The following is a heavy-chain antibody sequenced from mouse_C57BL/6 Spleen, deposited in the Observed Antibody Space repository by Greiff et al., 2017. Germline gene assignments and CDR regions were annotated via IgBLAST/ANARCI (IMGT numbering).Heavy chain of an antibody. J-gene: IGHJ2*01. CDR2: ISSGSSTI. D-gene: IGHD2-12*01. Sequence: DVKLVESGGGLVKPGGSLKLSCAASGFTFSDYGMHWVRQAPEKGLEWVAYISSGSSTIYYSDTVKGRFTISRDNAKNTLFLQMTSLRSEGTAIYYCARVTTGGFDYWGQGTTLTVSS. V-gene: IGHV5-17*01. CDR1: GFTFSDYG. CDR3: ARVTTGGFDY.